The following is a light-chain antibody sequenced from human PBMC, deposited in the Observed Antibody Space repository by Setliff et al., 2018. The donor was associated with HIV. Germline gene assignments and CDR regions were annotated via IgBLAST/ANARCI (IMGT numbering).Light chain of an antibody. V-gene: IGKV4-1*01. J-gene: IGKJ1*01. CDR2: WAS. CDR1: QNLLYTNKKNY. Sequence: DIVMAQSPASLTVSLGERATIYCTSSQNLLYTNKKNYLAWYQQKPGQPPKLPLYWASTRESGVPDRFSGSGSGTHFTLTINSLQAEDVALYYCLQYYATPRTFGQGTRWIS. CDR3: LQYYATPRT.